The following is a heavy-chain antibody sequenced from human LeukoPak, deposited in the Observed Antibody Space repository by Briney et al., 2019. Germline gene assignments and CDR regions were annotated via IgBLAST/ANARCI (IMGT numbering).Heavy chain of an antibody. V-gene: IGHV1-18*01. CDR3: AREGHYYDSSGPGY. Sequence: GASVKVSCKASGYTFTSYGISWVRQAPGQGLEWMGWISAYNGNTNYAQKLQGRVTMTTDTSISTAYMELSRLRSDDTAVYYCAREGHYYDSSGPGYWGQGTLVTVSS. J-gene: IGHJ4*02. D-gene: IGHD3-22*01. CDR2: ISAYNGNT. CDR1: GYTFTSYG.